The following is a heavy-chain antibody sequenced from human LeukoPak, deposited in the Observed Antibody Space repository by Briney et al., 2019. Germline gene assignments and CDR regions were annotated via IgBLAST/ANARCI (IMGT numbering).Heavy chain of an antibody. V-gene: IGHV1-2*02. CDR1: GYTFTDYY. J-gene: IGHJ4*02. Sequence: GASVKVSCKGSGYTFTDYYLHWVRQAPGQGLEWVGYINSRDGGTSSPQNFRGRVTMTTDASSSTAYMELSRLTSDDTAIYYCAREGNGLLSKDLDYWGQGTLVTVSS. CDR2: INSRDGGT. CDR3: AREGNGLLSKDLDY. D-gene: IGHD2-15*01.